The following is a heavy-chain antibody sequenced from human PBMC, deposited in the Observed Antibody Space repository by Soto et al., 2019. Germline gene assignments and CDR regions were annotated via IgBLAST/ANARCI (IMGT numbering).Heavy chain of an antibody. CDR1: GYTFTDYD. CDR2: ISVDNGNT. J-gene: IGHJ5*02. D-gene: IGHD4-4*01. Sequence: QGQLVQSGAEVKKPGASVKVSCKASGYTFTDYDISWVRQAPGQGLEWMGWISVDNGNTKYVESLQGRVTMTTDTSSSTAYLEVRSLRSDDTVVYYCARTSVSNYNWFDPWGQGTLVAVSS. V-gene: IGHV1-18*01. CDR3: ARTSVSNYNWFDP.